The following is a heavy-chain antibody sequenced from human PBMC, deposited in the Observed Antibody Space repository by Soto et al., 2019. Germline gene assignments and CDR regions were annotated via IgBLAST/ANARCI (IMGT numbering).Heavy chain of an antibody. V-gene: IGHV3-23*01. Sequence: EVKLLESGGGLVPPGASARLSCITSGFMFDNYAMSWVRQSPGRGLEGVAAISGSGHGTVYTQSVQGRFIISRDKSKKTLFLQMNNLRDEDTAVYYCAKGRYFDTSGGCANYWGLGTLVSVSA. CDR1: GFMFDNYA. CDR3: AKGRYFDTSGGCANY. J-gene: IGHJ4*02. D-gene: IGHD3-22*01. CDR2: ISGSGHGT.